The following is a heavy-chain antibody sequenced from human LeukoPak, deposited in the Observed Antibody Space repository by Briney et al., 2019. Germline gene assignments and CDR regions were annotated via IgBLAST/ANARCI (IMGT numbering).Heavy chain of an antibody. D-gene: IGHD2-15*01. CDR2: FYYSGST. CDR3: ARAGYCSGGSCLRVYYFDS. J-gene: IGHJ4*02. CDR1: GGSVTGGTYY. Sequence: PSETLSLTCTVSGGSVTGGTYYWSWIRQPPGKGLEWIGSFYYSGSTNFNPSLKSRVTISVDTSKNQFSLKLSSVTAADTAVYYCARAGYCSGGSCLRVYYFDSWGQGALVTVSS. V-gene: IGHV4-61*01.